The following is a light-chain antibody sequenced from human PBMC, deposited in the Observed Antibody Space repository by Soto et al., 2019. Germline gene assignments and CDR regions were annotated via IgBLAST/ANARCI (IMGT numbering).Light chain of an antibody. J-gene: IGLJ2*01. CDR2: DVN. CDR3: SSYTSSIS. CDR1: SSDVRGYNY. Sequence: QSALTQPASVSGSPGQSITISCTGTSSDVRGYNYVSWYQQHPGKAPKLMIYDVNTRPSGVSNRFSGSKSGNTASLTISGLQAEDEADYYSSSYTSSISFGGWTKLTVL. V-gene: IGLV2-14*01.